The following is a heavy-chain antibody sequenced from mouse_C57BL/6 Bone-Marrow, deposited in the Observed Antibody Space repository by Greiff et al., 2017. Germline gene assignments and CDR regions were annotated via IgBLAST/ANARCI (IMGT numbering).Heavy chain of an antibody. CDR1: GYTFTSYW. CDR2: IHPNSGST. V-gene: IGHV1-64*01. Sequence: QVQLQQPGAELVKPGASVKLSCKASGYTFTSYWMHWVKQRPGPGLEWIGMIHPNSGSTNYNEKFKSKATLTVDKSSSTAYMQLSSLTSEDSAVYYCAREYYNYYAMDYWGQGTSVTVSS. D-gene: IGHD1-1*01. CDR3: AREYYNYYAMDY. J-gene: IGHJ4*01.